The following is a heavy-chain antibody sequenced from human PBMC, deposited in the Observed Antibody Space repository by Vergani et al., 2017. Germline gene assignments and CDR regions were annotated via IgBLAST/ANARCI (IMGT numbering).Heavy chain of an antibody. CDR2: ITPMFGST. J-gene: IGHJ5*02. Sequence: QVQLVQSGAEVKKPGSSVKVSCKASGGTSSKFIISWVRQAPGQGLEWLGEITPMFGSTNYAHKFQGRLTITANESTSTAYMELNSLRSADTAVYYCAAQRGGNWLVNVRWFDPWGQGTLVTVSS. CDR1: GGTSSKFI. CDR3: AAQRGGNWLVNVRWFDP. D-gene: IGHD4-23*01. V-gene: IGHV1-69*12.